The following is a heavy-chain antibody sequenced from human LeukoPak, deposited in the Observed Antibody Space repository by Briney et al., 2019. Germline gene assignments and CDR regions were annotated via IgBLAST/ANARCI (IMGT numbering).Heavy chain of an antibody. J-gene: IGHJ4*02. Sequence: MSSETLSLTCTVSGGSISSYYWSWIRQPPGKGLEWIGYIYYSGSTNYNPSLKSRVTISVDTSKNQFSLELSSVTAADTAVYYCARGRAPQNYYDSSGYYHPLGYWGQGTLVTVSS. CDR2: IYYSGST. CDR3: ARGRAPQNYYDSSGYYHPLGY. D-gene: IGHD3-22*01. CDR1: GGSISSYY. V-gene: IGHV4-59*01.